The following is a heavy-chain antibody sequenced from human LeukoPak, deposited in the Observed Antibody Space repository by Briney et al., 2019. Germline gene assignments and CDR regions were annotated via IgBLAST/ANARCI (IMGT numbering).Heavy chain of an antibody. J-gene: IGHJ4*02. D-gene: IGHD6-13*01. CDR3: ARQGSSSWYPVGMNYFDF. CDR2: IYYSGSN. V-gene: IGHV4-39*01. CDR1: GGSISSNRYY. Sequence: PSETLSLTCTVSGGSISSNRYYWGWPPQPPRKALECVVNIYYSGSNYYKPSLKSRGTISVDTSKIQFSLKLRSVTAADTAVYYGARQGSSSWYPVGMNYFDFWGEGTLVSVSS.